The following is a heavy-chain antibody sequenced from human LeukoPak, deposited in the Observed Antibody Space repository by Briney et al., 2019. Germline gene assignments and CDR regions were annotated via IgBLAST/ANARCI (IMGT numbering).Heavy chain of an antibody. CDR1: GFTFSDYW. Sequence: GGSLTLSCSASGFTFSDYWMSWVRLAPGKGLEWVANIKQDASVKYYVDSVKGRFTVSRDNAESSLFVQMSSLRVEDTAVYYCARCRKSSAGCSFDIWGQGTMVTVSP. CDR2: IKQDASVK. D-gene: IGHD2-15*01. V-gene: IGHV3-7*03. CDR3: ARCRKSSAGCSFDI. J-gene: IGHJ3*02.